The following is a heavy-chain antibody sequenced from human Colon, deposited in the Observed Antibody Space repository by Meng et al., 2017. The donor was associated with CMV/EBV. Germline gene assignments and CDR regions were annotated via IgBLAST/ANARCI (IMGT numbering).Heavy chain of an antibody. Sequence: VELVESGGGLVQHWGSLRLSCAASGFTFSSKWMHWVRQGPGKGLVWVSRINTDGSTTYYADSVKGRFTISRDNAKNTLYLQMNSLRAEDTAVYYCASRDYWGQGTLVTVSS. J-gene: IGHJ4*02. CDR3: ASRDY. V-gene: IGHV3-74*01. CDR1: GFTFSSKW. CDR2: INTDGSTT.